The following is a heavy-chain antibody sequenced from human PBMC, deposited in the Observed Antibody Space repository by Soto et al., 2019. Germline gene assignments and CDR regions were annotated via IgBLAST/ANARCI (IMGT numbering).Heavy chain of an antibody. CDR2: IYYSGST. J-gene: IGHJ4*02. V-gene: IGHV4-39*01. CDR1: GGSISSSSYH. CDR3: ARLNDFCSGYSAYYFAF. Sequence: PSQTLSLTCTVAGGSISSSSYHWDWIRQPPGKGLEWIGSIYYSGSTYYNPSLKSRVTISVDTSKNQFSLKLSSVTAADTAVYYCARLNDFCSGYSAYYFAFWGQGTLVTVSS. D-gene: IGHD3-3*01.